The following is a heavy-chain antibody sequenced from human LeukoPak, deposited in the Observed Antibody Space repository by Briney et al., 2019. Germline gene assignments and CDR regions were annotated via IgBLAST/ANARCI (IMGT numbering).Heavy chain of an antibody. CDR2: INQDASHK. CDR1: GFIFPTYW. D-gene: IGHD6-13*01. J-gene: IGHJ4*02. V-gene: IGHV3-7*01. CDR3: ARDPPTDSNWYPDY. Sequence: GGSLRLSCAASGFIFPTYWMSWVRQAPGKGLEWVANINQDASHKNHVESVKGRFTISRDNANNLLFLQMNDLRAEDAAIYYCARDPPTDSNWYPDYWGQGTLVTVSS.